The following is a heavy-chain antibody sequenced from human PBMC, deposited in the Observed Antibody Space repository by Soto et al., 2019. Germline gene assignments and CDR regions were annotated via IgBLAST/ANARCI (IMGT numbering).Heavy chain of an antibody. CDR3: ARGPWAMMLDYGMDV. D-gene: IGHD2-8*01. V-gene: IGHV1-69*12. J-gene: IGHJ6*02. CDR2: IIPFFGQP. CDR1: GDSFKTSA. Sequence: QVQLVQSGAEVRKPGSSVKVSCKASGDSFKTSAISWVRQAPGQGLEWMGGIIPFFGQPNYAQRLPDRVTITADGSTNTVYLELRSLRSDDTAVDYCARGPWAMMLDYGMDVWGQGTTVTVSS.